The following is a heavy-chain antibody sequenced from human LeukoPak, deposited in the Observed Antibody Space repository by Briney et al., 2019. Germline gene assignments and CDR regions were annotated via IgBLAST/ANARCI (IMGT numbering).Heavy chain of an antibody. D-gene: IGHD4-23*01. V-gene: IGHV3-74*01. J-gene: IGHJ4*02. CDR1: GFTFSSYW. CDR3: ARGRPHGNDY. CDR2: IASDGSST. Sequence: GGSLRLSYAASGFTFSSYWMNWVRQAPGKGLVWVSRIASDGSSTTYADSVKGRFSISRDNAKNTLYLQMNSLRVEDTAVYYCARGRPHGNDYWGQGTLVTVSS.